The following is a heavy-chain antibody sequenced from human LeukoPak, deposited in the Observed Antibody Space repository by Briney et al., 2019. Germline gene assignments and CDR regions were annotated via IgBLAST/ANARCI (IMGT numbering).Heavy chain of an antibody. CDR1: GFTFSSYE. V-gene: IGHV3-48*03. Sequence: GGSLRLSCAASGFTFSSYEMNWVRQAPGKGLEWVSYISSSGSTIYYADSVKGRFTISRDNAKNSLYLQMNSLRAEDTAVYYCARDGSGSYYPWLDYWGQGTLATVSS. J-gene: IGHJ4*02. D-gene: IGHD1-26*01. CDR2: ISSSGSTI. CDR3: ARDGSGSYYPWLDY.